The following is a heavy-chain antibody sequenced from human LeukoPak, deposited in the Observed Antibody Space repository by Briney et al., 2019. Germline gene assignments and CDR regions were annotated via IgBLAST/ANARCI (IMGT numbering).Heavy chain of an antibody. CDR1: GFTFSSYD. D-gene: IGHD3-3*01. V-gene: IGHV3-13*01. CDR2: IGTAGDT. CDR3: AKGDGISIFGVLIS. J-gene: IGHJ4*02. Sequence: PGGSLRLSCAASGFTFSSYDMHWVRQATGKGLEWVSAIGTAGDTYYPGSVKGRFTISRDNSKNTLHLQMNSLRAEDTAVYYCAKGDGISIFGVLISWGQGTLVTVSS.